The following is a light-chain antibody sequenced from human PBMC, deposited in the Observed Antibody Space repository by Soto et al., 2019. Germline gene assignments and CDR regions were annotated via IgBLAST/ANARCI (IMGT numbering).Light chain of an antibody. CDR3: QSYHSSSPYV. CDR1: SGSIASGY. CDR2: EDN. Sequence: NFMLTQPHSVSESPGKTVTISCTSSSGSIASGYVQWYQQRPGSAPTTVIYEDNQRPSGVPDRFSGSIDRSSNSASLTISGLMTEDEADYYCQSYHSSSPYVFGTGTKLTVL. V-gene: IGLV6-57*02. J-gene: IGLJ1*01.